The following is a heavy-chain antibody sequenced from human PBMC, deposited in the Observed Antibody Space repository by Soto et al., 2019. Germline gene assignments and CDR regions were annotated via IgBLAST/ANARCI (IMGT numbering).Heavy chain of an antibody. CDR1: GFTFSSYA. J-gene: IGHJ6*02. CDR3: ARDIGGAIAAAGTYGMDV. V-gene: IGHV3-30-3*01. CDR2: ISYDGSNK. D-gene: IGHD6-13*01. Sequence: PGGSLRLSCAASGFTFSSYAMHWVRQAPGKGLEWVAVISYDGSNKYYAGSVKGRFTISRDNSKNTLYLQMNSLRAEDTAVYYCARDIGGAIAAAGTYGMDVWGQGTTVTVSS.